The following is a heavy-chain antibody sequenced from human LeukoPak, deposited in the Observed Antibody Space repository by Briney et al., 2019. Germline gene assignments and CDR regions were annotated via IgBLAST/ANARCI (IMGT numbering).Heavy chain of an antibody. CDR2: ISNNGGRT. CDR1: GFTFSSYA. CDR3: ARGFTTTVTPWTDY. Sequence: GGSLRLSCTASGFTFSSYAMHWVRQAPGKGLEYVSAISNNGGRTYYANSVKGRFTISRDNSKNTLYLQMGSLRTEDMAIYYCARGFTTTVTPWTDYGGQGTLVTVSS. V-gene: IGHV3-64*01. D-gene: IGHD4-17*01. J-gene: IGHJ4*02.